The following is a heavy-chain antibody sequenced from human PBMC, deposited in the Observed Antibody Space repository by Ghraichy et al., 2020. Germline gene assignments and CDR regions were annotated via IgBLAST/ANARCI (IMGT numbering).Heavy chain of an antibody. V-gene: IGHV2-70*01. Sequence: TLSLTLTCTFSGFSLSTRGMCVSWIRQPPGKALEWLALIDWDDDKDYSTSVKTRLTISKDTSKNQVVLTMTNMDPVDTATYYCARMVAYGTPFDYWGQGTLVTVSS. CDR1: GFSLSTRGMC. CDR2: IDWDDDK. CDR3: ARMVAYGTPFDY. J-gene: IGHJ4*02. D-gene: IGHD3-10*01.